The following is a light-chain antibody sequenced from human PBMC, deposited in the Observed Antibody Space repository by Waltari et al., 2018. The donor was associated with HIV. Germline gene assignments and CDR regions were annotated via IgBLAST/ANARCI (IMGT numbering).Light chain of an antibody. CDR2: NNF. CDR1: SSNIRAGFD. J-gene: IGLJ3*02. V-gene: IGLV1-40*01. CDR3: QSYDSTLTGV. Sequence: QSVLTQPPSVSGAPGQRVTISCSGSSSNIRAGFDVHWYQHLPGTAPKLLIYNNFKRPSAVPDRFSGSKSGTSASLAITGLQAEDEADYYCQSYDSTLTGVFGGGTKLTVL.